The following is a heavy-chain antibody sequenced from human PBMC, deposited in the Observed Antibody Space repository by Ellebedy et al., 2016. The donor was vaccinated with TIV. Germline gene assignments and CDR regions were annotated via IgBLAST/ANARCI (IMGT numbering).Heavy chain of an antibody. CDR1: GFTFSSYT. J-gene: IGHJ4*02. CDR3: ATSRARVY. V-gene: IGHV3-21*01. Sequence: PGGSLRLSCAASGFTFSSYTINWVRQTPGKGLEWVSSISSSGSYLYYADSVKGRFPISRDNAKNSLYLQMNSLRVDDTAVYYCATSRARVYWGQGTLVTVSS. CDR2: ISSSGSYL.